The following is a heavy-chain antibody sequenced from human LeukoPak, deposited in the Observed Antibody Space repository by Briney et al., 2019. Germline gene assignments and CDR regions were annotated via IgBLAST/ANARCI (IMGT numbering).Heavy chain of an antibody. CDR3: ARGRGSRTGSNGDYFDY. J-gene: IGHJ4*02. CDR2: MIPILGLA. Sequence: SVKVSFKVSGGTFSNYAINWVRQAPGQGLEWVGRMIPILGLANYAQKFQDRVIISADKSASTGHMELRSLRSDDTAVYYCARGRGSRTGSNGDYFDYWGQGTLVTVSS. D-gene: IGHD3/OR15-3a*01. CDR1: GGTFSNYA. V-gene: IGHV1-69*04.